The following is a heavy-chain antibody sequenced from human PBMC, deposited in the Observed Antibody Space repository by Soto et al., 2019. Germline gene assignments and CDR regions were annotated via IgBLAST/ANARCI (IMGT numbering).Heavy chain of an antibody. V-gene: IGHV4-39*01. CDR2: IYYSGST. D-gene: IGHD6-19*01. J-gene: IGHJ6*02. CDR3: ARLSIAVALYGADV. CDR1: GGSISSSSYY. Sequence: SETLSLTCTVSGGSISSSSYYWGWIRQPPGKGLEWIGSIYYSGSTYYNPSLKSRVTISVDTSKNQFSLKLSSVTAADTAVYYCARLSIAVALYGADVWGQGTTVTVSS.